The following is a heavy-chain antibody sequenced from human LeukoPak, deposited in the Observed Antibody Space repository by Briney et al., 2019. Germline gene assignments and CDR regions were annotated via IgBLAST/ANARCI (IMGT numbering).Heavy chain of an antibody. V-gene: IGHV3-30*02. Sequence: GGSLRLSCAASGFTFSSYGMHWVRQAPGKGLGWVAFIRYDGSNKYYADSVKGRFTISRDNSKNTLYLQMNSLRAEDTAVYYCAKDYYYGSGSPFDYWGQGTLVTVSS. J-gene: IGHJ4*02. CDR3: AKDYYYGSGSPFDY. CDR1: GFTFSSYG. CDR2: IRYDGSNK. D-gene: IGHD3-10*01.